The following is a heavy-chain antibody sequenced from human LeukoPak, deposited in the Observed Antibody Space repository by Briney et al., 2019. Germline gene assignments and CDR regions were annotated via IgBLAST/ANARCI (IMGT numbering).Heavy chain of an antibody. J-gene: IGHJ4*02. D-gene: IGHD3-9*01. CDR3: ASHYDILTGYEY. CDR1: GGSIDTNTYY. V-gene: IGHV4-39*01. Sequence: SETLSLTCIVSGGSIDTNTYYWGWIRQPPGKGLEWIGSIYYTGSTYYNPSLKSRVTISVDTSKNQFSLKLTSVTAADTAMYYCASHYDILTGYEYWGQGTLVTVSS. CDR2: IYYTGST.